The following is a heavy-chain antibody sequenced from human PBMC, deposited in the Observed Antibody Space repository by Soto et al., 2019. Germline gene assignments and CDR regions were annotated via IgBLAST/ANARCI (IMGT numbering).Heavy chain of an antibody. V-gene: IGHV1-8*01. CDR2: MNPNTGGS. D-gene: IGHD6-13*01. Sequence: ASVKVSCKASGYTFTSNDINWVRQASGQGLEWMGWMNPNTGGSGYAQDFQGRITTTRDTATSTAYMELTSLRSDDTAVYYCARGGPAAGYDLWGQGTLVTVSS. CDR3: ARGGPAAGYDL. J-gene: IGHJ4*02. CDR1: GYTFTSND.